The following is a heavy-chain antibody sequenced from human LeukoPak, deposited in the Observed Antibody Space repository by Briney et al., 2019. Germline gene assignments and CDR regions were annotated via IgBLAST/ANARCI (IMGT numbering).Heavy chain of an antibody. J-gene: IGHJ4*02. CDR3: ARMKGCSSTTCYFAIY. D-gene: IGHD2-2*01. V-gene: IGHV3-7*05. CDR2: IKEDGSEK. Sequence: GGSLRLSCAASGFTFSTFWMTWVRQAPGRGLEWVANIKEDGSEKYYVDSLKGRFTISRDNAKNSLYLQTNSLRAEDTAVYYCARMKGCSSTTCYFAIYWGQGTLVTVSS. CDR1: GFTFSTFW.